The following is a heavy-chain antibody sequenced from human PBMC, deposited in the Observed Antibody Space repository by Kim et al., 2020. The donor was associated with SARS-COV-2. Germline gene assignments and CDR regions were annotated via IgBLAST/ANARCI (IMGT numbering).Heavy chain of an antibody. CDR1: GFTFGSYW. Sequence: GGSLRLSCAASGFTFGSYWMTWVRQAPGKGLEWVANIKEDGGERYYVDSVEGRFTISRENAKNSLYLQMNNLRGDDTAMYYCARIRITGTPGYDWYLALWGRGSPVSVSA. J-gene: IGHJ2*01. D-gene: IGHD1-20*01. CDR3: ARIRITGTPGYDWYLAL. V-gene: IGHV3-7*01. CDR2: IKEDGGER.